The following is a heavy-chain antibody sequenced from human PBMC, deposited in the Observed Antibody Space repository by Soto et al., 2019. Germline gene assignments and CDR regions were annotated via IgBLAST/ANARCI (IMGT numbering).Heavy chain of an antibody. CDR2: ISGTGSYI. D-gene: IGHD1-7*01. Sequence: GGSLRLSCAASEFTFSTYSLNWVRQAPGKGLEWVSSISGTGSYINYGDSVKGRFTISRDNAKNSLYLQMNSLRAEDTAVYYCARGLVTGTTSGYWFDAWGQGTLVTVSS. CDR3: ARGLVTGTTSGYWFDA. J-gene: IGHJ5*02. V-gene: IGHV3-21*01. CDR1: EFTFSTYS.